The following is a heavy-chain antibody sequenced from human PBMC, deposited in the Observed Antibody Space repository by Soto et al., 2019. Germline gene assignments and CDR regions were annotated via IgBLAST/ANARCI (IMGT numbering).Heavy chain of an antibody. Sequence: PGGSLRLSCVASGFTFISSCMGCISQAPGKGLEWLANINQDGGVTYYVDSVEGRFTISRDITKDSLYLQMNSLRGEDTAIYYCARYYRGSGRYFFDYWGQGTLVTSPQ. V-gene: IGHV3-7*03. CDR3: ARYYRGSGRYFFDY. J-gene: IGHJ4*02. CDR2: INQDGGVT. D-gene: IGHD6-19*01. CDR1: GFTFISSC.